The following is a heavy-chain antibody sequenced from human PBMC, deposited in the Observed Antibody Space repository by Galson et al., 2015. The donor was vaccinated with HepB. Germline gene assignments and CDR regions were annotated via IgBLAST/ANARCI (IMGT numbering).Heavy chain of an antibody. CDR1: GDTLIAFS. Sequence: VKVSCKVSGDTLIAFSMHWVRQAPGKGLEWMGGFDPEDGEPIYAQKFQGRLTMTEDTSTDTTYMELSSLTSEDTAVYYCAADTLRMYYFDQWGQGTRVTVSS. J-gene: IGHJ4*02. V-gene: IGHV1-24*01. CDR3: AADTLRMYYFDQ. CDR2: FDPEDGEP. D-gene: IGHD5-18*01.